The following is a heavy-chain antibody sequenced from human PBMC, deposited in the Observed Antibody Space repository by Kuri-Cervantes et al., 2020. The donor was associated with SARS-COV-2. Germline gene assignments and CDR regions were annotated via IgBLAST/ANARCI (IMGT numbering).Heavy chain of an antibody. V-gene: IGHV4-59*01. Sequence: SETLSLTCTVSGGSISSYYLSWIRQPPGKGLEWIGYIYYSGSTNYNPSLKSRVTISVDTSKNQFSLKLSSVTAADTAVYYCARVRRWLQSNDAFDIWGQGTMVTVSS. CDR1: GGSISSYY. CDR2: IYYSGST. J-gene: IGHJ3*02. D-gene: IGHD5-24*01. CDR3: ARVRRWLQSNDAFDI.